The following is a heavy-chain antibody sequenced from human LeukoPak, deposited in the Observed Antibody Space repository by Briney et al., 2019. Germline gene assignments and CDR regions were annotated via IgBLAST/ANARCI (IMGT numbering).Heavy chain of an antibody. CDR3: ARSRYYDILTVVGAFDI. CDR1: GFTFSSYG. CDR2: IRYDGSNK. Sequence: GGSLRLSCAASGFTFSSYGMHWVRQAPGKGLEWVAFIRYDGSNKYYADSVKGRFTISRDNSKNTLYLQMNSLRAEDTAVYYCARSRYYDILTVVGAFDIWGQGTMVTVSS. J-gene: IGHJ3*02. V-gene: IGHV3-30*02. D-gene: IGHD3-9*01.